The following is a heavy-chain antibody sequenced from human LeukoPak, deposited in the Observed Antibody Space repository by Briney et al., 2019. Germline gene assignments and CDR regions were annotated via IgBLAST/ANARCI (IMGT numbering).Heavy chain of an antibody. J-gene: IGHJ4*02. V-gene: IGHV1-2*02. CDR1: GYTFTGYD. CDR2: INPNSGGT. CDR3: ARACDNYYGSGSYVFDF. D-gene: IGHD3-10*01. Sequence: GASVKVSCKASGYTFTGYDMHWVRQAPGQGLEWMGWINPNSGGTNYAQKFQGRVTMSVDTSKNQFSLKLSSVTAADTAVYYCARACDNYYGSGSYVFDFWGQGTLVTVSS.